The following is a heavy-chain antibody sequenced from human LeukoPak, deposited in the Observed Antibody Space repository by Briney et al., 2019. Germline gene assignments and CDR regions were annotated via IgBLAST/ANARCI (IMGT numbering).Heavy chain of an antibody. CDR2: VYESGDR. D-gene: IGHD5-12*01. V-gene: IGHV4-59*08. Sequence: SETLSLTCTVSGGSINNYYWSWIRQPPGKGLEWIAYVYESGDRGYNPSLKSRVTISADTSKNQLSLKLNSVTAADTAVYYCARHPLRGGFDHWGLGTLVAVSS. CDR3: ARHPLRGGFDH. CDR1: GGSINNYY. J-gene: IGHJ4*02.